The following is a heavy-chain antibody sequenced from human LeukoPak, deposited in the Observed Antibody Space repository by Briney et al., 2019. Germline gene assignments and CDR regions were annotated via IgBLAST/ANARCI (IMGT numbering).Heavy chain of an antibody. CDR2: IKQDESEK. Sequence: PGGSLRLSCVASGFTFSSYWMSWVRQAPGKGLEWVANIKQDESEKYYVDSVKGRFTISRDNAYNSLYRQMNSLRSEDTALYYCAIADWQLAYWGQGTLFTVSS. CDR1: GFTFSSYW. V-gene: IGHV3-7*01. J-gene: IGHJ4*02. CDR3: AIADWQLAY. D-gene: IGHD3-9*01.